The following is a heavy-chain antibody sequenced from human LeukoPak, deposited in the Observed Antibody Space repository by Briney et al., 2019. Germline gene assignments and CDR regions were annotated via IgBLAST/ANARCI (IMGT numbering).Heavy chain of an antibody. Sequence: SQTLSLTCAISGDSVSSNSAAWNWIRQSPSRGLEWLGRTYYKSKWYDDYAVSVKSRITINPDTSNNQFSLQLNAVTPEDTAVYYCVREVDSGSPNWFGPWGQGTLVTVSS. CDR3: VREVDSGSPNWFGP. D-gene: IGHD1-26*01. V-gene: IGHV6-1*01. CDR2: TYYKSKWYD. J-gene: IGHJ5*02. CDR1: GDSVSSNSAA.